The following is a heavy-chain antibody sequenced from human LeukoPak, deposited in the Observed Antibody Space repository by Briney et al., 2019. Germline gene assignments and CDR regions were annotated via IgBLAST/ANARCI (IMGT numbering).Heavy chain of an antibody. CDR2: IIPIFGTA. J-gene: IGHJ4*02. V-gene: IGHV1-69*05. D-gene: IGHD2-2*01. Sequence: SVKVSCKASGGTFSSYAISWVRQAPGQGLEWMGGIIPIFGTANYAQKFQGRVTITTDESTSTAYMELSSLRSEDTAVYYCAGRSGYCSSTSCLLGAFDYWGQGTLVTVSS. CDR1: GGTFSSYA. CDR3: AGRSGYCSSTSCLLGAFDY.